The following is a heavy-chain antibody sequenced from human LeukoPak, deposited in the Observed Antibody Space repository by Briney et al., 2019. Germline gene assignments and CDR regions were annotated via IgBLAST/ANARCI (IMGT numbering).Heavy chain of an antibody. CDR1: GGTFSSYA. J-gene: IGHJ4*02. V-gene: IGHV1-69*01. CDR2: IIPIFGTA. CDR3: ARLRIVGVYSFDY. Sequence: GASVKISCKASGGTFSSYAISWVRQAPGQGLEWMGGIIPIFGTANYAQKFQGRVTITADESTSTAYMELSSLRSEDTAVYYCARLRIVGVYSFDYWGQGTLVTVSS. D-gene: IGHD1-26*01.